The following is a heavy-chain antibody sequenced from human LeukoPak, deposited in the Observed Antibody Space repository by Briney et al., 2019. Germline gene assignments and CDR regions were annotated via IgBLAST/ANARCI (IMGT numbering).Heavy chain of an antibody. CDR3: GRVSPYYYGSGSWEEFDQ. CDR1: GGTFSSYA. D-gene: IGHD3-10*01. J-gene: IGHJ4*02. Sequence: SVKVSCKASGGTFSSYAISWVRQAPGQGLEWMGGIIPIFGIANYAQKFQGRVTITADKSTSTAYMELCSLRSADTAVYYCGRVSPYYYGSGSWEEFDQRGQGTL. V-gene: IGHV1-69*10. CDR2: IIPIFGIA.